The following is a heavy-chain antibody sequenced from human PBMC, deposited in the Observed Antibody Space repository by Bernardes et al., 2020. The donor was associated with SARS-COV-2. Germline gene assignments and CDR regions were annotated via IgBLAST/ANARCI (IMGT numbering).Heavy chain of an antibody. CDR2: IRTKATSNAP. V-gene: IGHV3-73*01. CDR1: GLPLGAFA. J-gene: IGHJ4*02. D-gene: IGHD2-21*01. CDR3: TIKAYDY. Sequence: GGSRGLSGEPSGLPLGAFAIPWFPRPPGKGLRWLARIRTKATSNAPAYAASVKGRFTISRDDSKNTAYLQMNSLKTEDTAVYYCTIKAYDYWGQGTLVTVSS.